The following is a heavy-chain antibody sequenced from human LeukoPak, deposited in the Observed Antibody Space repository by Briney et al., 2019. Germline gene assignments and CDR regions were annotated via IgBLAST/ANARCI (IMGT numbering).Heavy chain of an antibody. D-gene: IGHD2-2*01. Sequence: GGSLRLSCAASGFTFSTSWMAWVRQAPGEGLEWVANIKQDGSERFYVDSVKGRFTISRDNDKNSLSLQMNSLRAEDTAVYYCAKGPPYCSSTSCPGAYWGQGTLVTVSS. CDR1: GFTFSTSW. CDR2: IKQDGSER. J-gene: IGHJ4*02. CDR3: AKGPPYCSSTSCPGAY. V-gene: IGHV3-7*01.